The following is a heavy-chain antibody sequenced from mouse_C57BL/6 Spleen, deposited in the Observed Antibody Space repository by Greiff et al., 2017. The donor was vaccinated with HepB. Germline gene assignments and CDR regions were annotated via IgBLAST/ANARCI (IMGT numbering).Heavy chain of an antibody. CDR3: ARRGVTNWYFDV. V-gene: IGHV5-17*01. D-gene: IGHD2-1*01. Sequence: DVQLVESGGGLVKPGGSLKLSCAASGFTFSDYGMHWVRQAPEKGLEWVAYISSGSSTIYYADTVKGRFTISRDNAKNTLFLQMTSLRSEDTAMYDCARRGVTNWYFDVWGTGTTVTVSS. CDR2: ISSGSSTI. CDR1: GFTFSDYG. J-gene: IGHJ1*03.